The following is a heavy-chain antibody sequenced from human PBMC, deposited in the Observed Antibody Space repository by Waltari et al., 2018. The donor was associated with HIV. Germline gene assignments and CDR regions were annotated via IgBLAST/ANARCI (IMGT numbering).Heavy chain of an antibody. D-gene: IGHD4-17*01. CDR1: GFSLSTSGMR. V-gene: IGHV2-70*04. J-gene: IGHJ4*02. Sequence: QVTLKESGPALVKPTQTLTLTCTFSGFSLSTSGMRVSWIRQPPGKALEWLARIDWDDDKFYSTSLKTRLTRSKDTSKNQVVLTMTNMDPVDTATYYCARRGRGYGDHGDWGQGTLVTVSS. CDR3: ARRGRGYGDHGD. CDR2: IDWDDDK.